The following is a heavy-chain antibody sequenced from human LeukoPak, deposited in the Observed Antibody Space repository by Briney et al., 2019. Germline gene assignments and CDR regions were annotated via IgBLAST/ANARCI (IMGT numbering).Heavy chain of an antibody. V-gene: IGHV3-30*04. Sequence: GGSLRLSCAASGFTFSSYAMYWVRQAPGKGLEWVAVISYDGSDKFYADSVKGRFTISRDSSKNTLYLQMNSLRPEGTAVYYCAKDPGFDPWGQGTLVTVSS. CDR3: AKDPGFDP. CDR2: ISYDGSDK. J-gene: IGHJ5*02. CDR1: GFTFSSYA.